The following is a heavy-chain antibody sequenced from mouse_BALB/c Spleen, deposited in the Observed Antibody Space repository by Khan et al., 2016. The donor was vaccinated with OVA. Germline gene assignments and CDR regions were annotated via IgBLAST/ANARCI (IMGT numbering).Heavy chain of an antibody. CDR1: GYSITSGYG. CDR3: ARTARIKY. Sequence: EVKLLESGPGLAKPSQSLSLSCTVTGYSITSGYGRNWIRQFPGNKLEWMGYISYSGSTNYNQSLKSRISMTRDTSKNQFFLQLNSVTTEDTATYYCARTARIKYWGQGTTLTVSS. CDR2: ISYSGST. J-gene: IGHJ2*01. D-gene: IGHD1-2*01. V-gene: IGHV3-2*02.